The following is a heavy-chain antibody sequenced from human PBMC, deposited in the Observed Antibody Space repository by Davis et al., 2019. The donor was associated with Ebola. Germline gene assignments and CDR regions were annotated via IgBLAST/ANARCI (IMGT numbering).Heavy chain of an antibody. CDR3: ARGGTDYYAMDV. V-gene: IGHV5-51*01. CDR1: GYRFTSYW. Sequence: GSLRLSCKGSGYRFTSYWIGWVRQIPGKGLEWMGIIYPGDSDSRYSPSFQGQVTISADKSISTAYLQWSSLKASDTAMYYCARGGTDYYAMDVWGQGTTVTVSS. CDR2: IYPGDSDS. J-gene: IGHJ6*02.